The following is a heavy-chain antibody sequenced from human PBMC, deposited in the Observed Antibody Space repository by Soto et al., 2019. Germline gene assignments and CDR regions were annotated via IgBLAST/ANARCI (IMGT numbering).Heavy chain of an antibody. Sequence: GESLKISCEGSTYTFTNFWIGWVRQTPGKGLEWMGRIDPRDSYTIYSQSFQGHVTISVDKSITTAYLQWGSLEASDTAVYYCVRVGQCSRPSCYFDSWGLGALVTVSS. V-gene: IGHV5-10-1*01. CDR3: VRVGQCSRPSCYFDS. CDR1: TYTFTNFW. CDR2: IDPRDSYT. J-gene: IGHJ4*02. D-gene: IGHD2-2*01.